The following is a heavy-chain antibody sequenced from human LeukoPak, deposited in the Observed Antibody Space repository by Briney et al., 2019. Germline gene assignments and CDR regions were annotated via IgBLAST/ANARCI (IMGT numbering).Heavy chain of an antibody. CDR1: GVTLSAYG. J-gene: IGHJ6*02. D-gene: IGHD2-15*01. V-gene: IGHV3-23*01. Sequence: GGSLRLSCAASGVTLSAYGMNWVRQAPGKGLEWVSAITSTTFYADSVKGRFTISRDNSKNTLYLQINSLRAEDTAIYYCAKYCTGGSCYRGLDVWGQGTTVTVSS. CDR2: ITSTT. CDR3: AKYCTGGSCYRGLDV.